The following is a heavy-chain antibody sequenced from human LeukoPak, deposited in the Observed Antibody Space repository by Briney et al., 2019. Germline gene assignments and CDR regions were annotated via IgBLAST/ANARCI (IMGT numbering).Heavy chain of an antibody. CDR1: GFTFSSYS. D-gene: IGHD2-2*01. V-gene: IGHV3-21*01. Sequence: GGSLRLSCAASGFTFSSYSMNWVRQAPGKGLEWVSSISSSSSYIYYADSVKGRFTISRDNAKNSLYLQMNSLRAEDTAVYYCARATQFGVVPAAPSYMDVWGKGTTVTVFS. CDR2: ISSSSSYI. J-gene: IGHJ6*03. CDR3: ARATQFGVVPAAPSYMDV.